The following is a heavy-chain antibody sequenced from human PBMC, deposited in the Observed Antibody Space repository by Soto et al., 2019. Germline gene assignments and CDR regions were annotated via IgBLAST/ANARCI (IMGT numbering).Heavy chain of an antibody. D-gene: IGHD1-7*01. Sequence: QVQLVQSGADVKKPGSSVKVSCTASGGTFRTDGITWVRQAPGQGLEWMGRIIPLFGSAHYAQNFQDRVVFTADESTSTVYMDLSSLRFEDTAVYYCARGSGGNWNSEFYLDAWGQGTLVTVSS. V-gene: IGHV1-69*01. CDR2: IIPLFGSA. J-gene: IGHJ4*02. CDR1: GGTFRTDG. CDR3: ARGSGGNWNSEFYLDA.